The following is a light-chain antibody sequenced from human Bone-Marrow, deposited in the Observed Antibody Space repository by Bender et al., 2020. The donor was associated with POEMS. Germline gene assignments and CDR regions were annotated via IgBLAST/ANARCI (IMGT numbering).Light chain of an antibody. V-gene: IGLV2-14*03. CDR2: DVF. CDR3: AAWEDSLNGWV. J-gene: IGLJ3*02. Sequence: QSALTQPASVSGSPGQSITISCSGTNSDVGTYDYVSWYQQHPGRAPKLILYDVFDRPSGVSKRFSGSKSGNTASLIISGLQSEDEADYYCAAWEDSLNGWVFGGGTKLTVL. CDR1: NSDVGTYDY.